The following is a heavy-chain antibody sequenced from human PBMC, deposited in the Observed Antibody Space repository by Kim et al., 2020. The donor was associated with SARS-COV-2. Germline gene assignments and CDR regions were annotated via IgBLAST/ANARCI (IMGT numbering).Heavy chain of an antibody. CDR2: INTNTGNP. J-gene: IGHJ5*02. CDR3: ARAPRVVVAASRNWFDP. Sequence: ASVKVSCKASGYTFTSYAMNWVRQAPGQGLEWMGWINTNTGNPTYAQGFTGRFVFSLDTSVSTAYLQISSLKAEDTAVYYCARAPRVVVAASRNWFDPWGQGTLVTVSS. CDR1: GYTFTSYA. V-gene: IGHV7-4-1*02. D-gene: IGHD2-15*01.